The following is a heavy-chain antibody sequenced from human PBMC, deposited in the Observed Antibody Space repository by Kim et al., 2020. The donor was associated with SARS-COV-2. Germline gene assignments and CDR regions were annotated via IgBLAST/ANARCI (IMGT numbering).Heavy chain of an antibody. D-gene: IGHD3-16*01. Sequence: ASVKVSCKVSGYTLTELSMHWVRQAPGKGLEWMGGFDPEDGETIYAQKFQGRVTMTEDTSTDTAYMELSSLRSEDTAVYYCATDMWDEITFGGVTSHWGQGTLVTVSS. CDR2: FDPEDGET. V-gene: IGHV1-24*01. CDR1: GYTLTELS. J-gene: IGHJ4*02. CDR3: ATDMWDEITFGGVTSH.